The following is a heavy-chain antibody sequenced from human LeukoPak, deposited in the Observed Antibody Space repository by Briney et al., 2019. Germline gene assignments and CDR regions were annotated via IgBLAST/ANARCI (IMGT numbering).Heavy chain of an antibody. Sequence: PSETLSLTCAVSGYSISSGYYWGWIRQPPGMGLEWIGSIYYGGNTYYNPSLKSRVTISEDTPKNQFSLKLSSVTAADTAVYYCTRAPYCSGSSCYQRGPDYWGQGTLVTVSS. CDR2: IYYGGNT. CDR1: GYSISSGYY. D-gene: IGHD2-15*01. V-gene: IGHV4-38-2*01. CDR3: TRAPYCSGSSCYQRGPDY. J-gene: IGHJ4*02.